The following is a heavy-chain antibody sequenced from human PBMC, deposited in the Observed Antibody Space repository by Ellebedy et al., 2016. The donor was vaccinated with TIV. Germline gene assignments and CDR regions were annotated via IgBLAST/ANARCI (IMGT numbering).Heavy chain of an antibody. V-gene: IGHV3-23*01. CDR2: ISGNGAWK. Sequence: GGSLRLSXAASGFTFSSFAMNWVRQAPGKGLEWVSAISGNGAWKYYANSVKGRFTISRDSSQNTVYLQMNSLRAEDTAVYYCARDKVASSVAGIGSYYAMDVWGQGTTVTVSS. CDR3: ARDKVASSVAGIGSYYAMDV. D-gene: IGHD6-19*01. J-gene: IGHJ6*02. CDR1: GFTFSSFA.